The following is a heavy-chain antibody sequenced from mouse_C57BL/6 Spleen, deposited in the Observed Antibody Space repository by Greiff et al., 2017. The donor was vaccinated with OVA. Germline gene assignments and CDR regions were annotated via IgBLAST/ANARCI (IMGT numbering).Heavy chain of an antibody. J-gene: IGHJ2*01. CDR3: DVTTVVADY. CDR2: INPNNGGT. D-gene: IGHD1-1*01. CDR1: GYTFTDYY. Sequence: VQLQQSGPELVKPGASVKISCKASGYTFTDYYMNWVKQSHGKSLEWIGDINPNNGGTSYNQKFKGKATLTVDKSSSTAYMELRSLTSEDSAVYCCDVTTVVADYWGQGTTLTVSS. V-gene: IGHV1-26*01.